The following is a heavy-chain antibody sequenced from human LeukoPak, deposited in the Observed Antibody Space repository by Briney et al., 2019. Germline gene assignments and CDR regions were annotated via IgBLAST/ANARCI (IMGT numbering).Heavy chain of an antibody. Sequence: SVKVSCKASGGTFSSYAISWVRQAPGQGLEWMGGIIPIFGTANYAQKFQGRVTITADESASTAYMELSSLRSEDTAVYYCARGSPAVPAAAYYYYYMDVWGKGTTVIISS. CDR3: ARGSPAVPAAAYYYYYMDV. V-gene: IGHV1-69*13. CDR2: IIPIFGTA. D-gene: IGHD2-2*01. J-gene: IGHJ6*03. CDR1: GGTFSSYA.